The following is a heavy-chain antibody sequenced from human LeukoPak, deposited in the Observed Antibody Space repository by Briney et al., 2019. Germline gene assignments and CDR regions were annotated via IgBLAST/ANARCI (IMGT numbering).Heavy chain of an antibody. J-gene: IGHJ4*02. CDR3: AKDRGYCSSTSCHYFDY. V-gene: IGHV3-23*01. CDR2: ISGSGGST. CDR1: GFTFSSYA. Sequence: PGGSLRLSCAASGFTFSSYAMSWVRQAPGKGLEGVSAISGSGGSTYYADSVKGRFTISRDNSKNTLYLQMNSLRAEDTAVYYCAKDRGYCSSTSCHYFDYWGQGTLVTVSS. D-gene: IGHD2-2*01.